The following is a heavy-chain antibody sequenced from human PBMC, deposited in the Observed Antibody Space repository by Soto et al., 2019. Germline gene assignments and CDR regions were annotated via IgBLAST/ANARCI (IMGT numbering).Heavy chain of an antibody. V-gene: IGHV4-59*01. J-gene: IGHJ4*02. D-gene: IGHD1-26*01. CDR2: IYYSGIT. CDR3: ARGLKGTLGGATTVDY. Sequence: SETLSLTCTVSGGSISSYYWSWIRQPPGKGLEWIGYIYYSGITNYNPSLKSRVTISVDTSKNQFSLKLSSVTAADTAVYYCARGLKGTLGGATTVDYWGQGTLVTVSS. CDR1: GGSISSYY.